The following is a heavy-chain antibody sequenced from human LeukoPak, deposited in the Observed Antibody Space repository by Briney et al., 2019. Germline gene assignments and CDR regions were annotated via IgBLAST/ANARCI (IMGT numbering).Heavy chain of an antibody. CDR1: GFNFNIFT. D-gene: IGHD3-10*01. Sequence: GGSLRLSCAASGFNFNIFTMNWVRQAPGKVLEWVSAISASVGTTYYADSVKGRFTISRDNSKNTLYLQMNSLRAEDTAVYYCAKGHHYGSGSYWVWGQGALVTVSS. V-gene: IGHV3-23*01. J-gene: IGHJ4*02. CDR3: AKGHHYGSGSYWV. CDR2: ISASVGTT.